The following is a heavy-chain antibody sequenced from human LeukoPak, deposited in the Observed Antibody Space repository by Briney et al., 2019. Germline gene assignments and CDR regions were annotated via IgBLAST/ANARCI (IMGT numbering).Heavy chain of an antibody. CDR3: ARDSLHGSGWYVGYYYYMDV. D-gene: IGHD6-19*01. V-gene: IGHV3-23*01. CDR2: ISGSGGST. CDR1: GFTFSSYA. J-gene: IGHJ6*03. Sequence: GGSLRLSCAASGFTFSSYAMSWVRQAPGKGLEWVSAISGSGGSTYYVDSVKGRFTISRDNSKNTLYLQMNSLRAEDTAVYYCARDSLHGSGWYVGYYYYMDVWGKGTTVTVSS.